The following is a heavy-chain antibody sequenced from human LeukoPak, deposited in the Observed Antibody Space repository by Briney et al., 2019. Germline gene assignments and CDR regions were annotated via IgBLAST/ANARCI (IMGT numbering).Heavy chain of an antibody. Sequence: PSETLSLTCTVSGGSISSYYWSWIRQPPGKGLEWIGYSYYSRSTNYNPSLKSRVTISVDTSKNQFSLKLSSVTAADTAVYYCASSLADMDPNVFDYWGQGTLVTVSS. CDR3: ASSLADMDPNVFDY. J-gene: IGHJ4*02. CDR1: GGSISSYY. D-gene: IGHD3-9*01. CDR2: SYYSRST. V-gene: IGHV4-59*01.